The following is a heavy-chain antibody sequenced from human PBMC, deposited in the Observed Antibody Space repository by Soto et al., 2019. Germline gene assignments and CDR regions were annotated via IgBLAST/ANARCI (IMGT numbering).Heavy chain of an antibody. CDR3: AKDRYYGMDV. CDR1: GFTFSSYG. Sequence: QVQLVESGGGVVQPGRSLRLSCAASGFTFSSYGMHWVRQAPGKGLEWVAVISYDGSNKYYADSVKGRFTISRDNSKNKLYLQMNSLRAEDTAGYYCAKDRYYGMDVWGQGTTVTVSS. J-gene: IGHJ6*02. CDR2: ISYDGSNK. V-gene: IGHV3-30*18.